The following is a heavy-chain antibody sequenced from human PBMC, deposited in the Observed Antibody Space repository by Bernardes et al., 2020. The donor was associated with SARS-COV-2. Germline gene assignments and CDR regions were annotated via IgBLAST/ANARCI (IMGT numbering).Heavy chain of an antibody. J-gene: IGHJ4*02. CDR3: ARGEQVTATTDDHFDY. V-gene: IGHV1-46*01. CDR1: GYSFTSYW. D-gene: IGHD4-17*01. Sequence: GESLKISCKGSGYSFTSYWIGWVRQAPGQGLEWMGTFNPSGGSTTYAQKFQGRVTMTADMSTSTFYMDLNSLRSEDTAVYYCARGEQVTATTDDHFDYWGQGTLVTVSS. CDR2: FNPSGGST.